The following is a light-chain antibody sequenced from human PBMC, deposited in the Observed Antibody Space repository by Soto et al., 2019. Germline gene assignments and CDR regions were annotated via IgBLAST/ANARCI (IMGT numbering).Light chain of an antibody. CDR1: SSDVGGSDY. CDR2: EVS. Sequence: QSALNQPASVSGSPGQSITISCTGTSSDVGGSDYVSWYQHHPHRAPKLLIYEVSYRPSGVSDRFSGSKSGNTASLTISGLQAEDEADYYCSSYATTTLFGGGTKLTVL. V-gene: IGLV2-14*01. J-gene: IGLJ2*01. CDR3: SSYATTTL.